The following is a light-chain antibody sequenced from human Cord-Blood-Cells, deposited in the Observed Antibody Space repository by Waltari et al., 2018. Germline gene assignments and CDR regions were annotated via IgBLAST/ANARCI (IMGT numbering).Light chain of an antibody. Sequence: QSVLTQPPSASGTPGQRVTISCSGSSSNIGSNYVYWYQQLPGTAAKLLIYRNNQRPSGVPDRFSGSKSGTSACLAISGLRSEDEADYYCAAWDDSLSGVVFGGGTKLTVL. CDR1: SSNIGSNY. J-gene: IGLJ2*01. V-gene: IGLV1-47*01. CDR3: AAWDDSLSGVV. CDR2: RNN.